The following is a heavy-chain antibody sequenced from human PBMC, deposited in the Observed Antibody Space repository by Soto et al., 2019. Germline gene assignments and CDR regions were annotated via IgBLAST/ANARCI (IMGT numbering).Heavy chain of an antibody. CDR3: ARDVVGSDYFDS. V-gene: IGHV1-2*02. D-gene: IGHD1-26*01. CDR1: GYTFTDYY. J-gene: IGHJ4*02. CDR2: INPKTGGT. Sequence: GASVKVSCKASGYTFTDYYMHWVRQAPGQGLERMGWINPKTGGTNYVQKFQGRVNMTRDTSITTAYKELSRLRSDDTAVYYCARDVVGSDYFDSWGQGTLVTVSS.